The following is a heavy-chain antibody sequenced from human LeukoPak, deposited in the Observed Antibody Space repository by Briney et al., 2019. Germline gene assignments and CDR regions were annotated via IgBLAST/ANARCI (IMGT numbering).Heavy chain of an antibody. CDR1: GFTFSSYA. D-gene: IGHD2-15*01. CDR3: AKDHQDIVVVVASYPYYMDV. CDR2: ISGSGSTT. Sequence: GGSLRLSCAASGFTFSSYAMNWVRQAPGKGLEWVSAISGSGSTTYYADSVKGRFTISRDNSKNTLYLQMNSLRAEDTAVYYCAKDHQDIVVVVASYPYYMDVWGKGTTVTVSS. V-gene: IGHV3-23*01. J-gene: IGHJ6*03.